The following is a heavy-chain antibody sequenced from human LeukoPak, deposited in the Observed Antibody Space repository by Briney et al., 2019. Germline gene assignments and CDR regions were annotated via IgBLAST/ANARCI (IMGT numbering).Heavy chain of an antibody. J-gene: IGHJ6*02. D-gene: IGHD6-6*01. CDR3: AREIAARPVGYYYYGMDV. CDR1: GGSFSGYY. Sequence: SETLSLTCAVYGGSFSGYYWSWIRQPPGKGLEWIGEINHSGSTNYNPSLKSRVTISVDTSKNQFSLKLSSVTAADTAVYYCAREIAARPVGYYYYGMDVWGQGTTVTVSS. CDR2: INHSGST. V-gene: IGHV4-34*01.